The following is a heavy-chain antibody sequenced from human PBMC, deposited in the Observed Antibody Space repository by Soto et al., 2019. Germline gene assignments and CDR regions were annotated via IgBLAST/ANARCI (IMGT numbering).Heavy chain of an antibody. D-gene: IGHD3-3*01. Sequence: GGSLRLSCAASGFTFSSYAMHWVRQAPGKGLEWVAVISYDGSNKYYADSVKGRFTISRDNSKNTLYLQMNSLRAEDTAVYYCARAYYDFWSGYPRADYYYYYGMDVWGQGTTVTVSS. CDR2: ISYDGSNK. CDR3: ARAYYDFWSGYPRADYYYYYGMDV. J-gene: IGHJ6*02. CDR1: GFTFSSYA. V-gene: IGHV3-30-3*01.